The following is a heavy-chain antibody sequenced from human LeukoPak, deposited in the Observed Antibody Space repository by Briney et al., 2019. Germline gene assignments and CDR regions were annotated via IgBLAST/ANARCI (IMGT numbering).Heavy chain of an antibody. D-gene: IGHD3-22*01. CDR1: GFTFSSYS. J-gene: IGHJ4*02. CDR3: AKRGIYDSSGYYLSSSFDFDY. CDR2: ISSSSSTI. Sequence: GGSLRLSCAASGFTFSSYSMNWVRQAPGKGLEWVSYISSSSSTIYYADSVKGRFTISRDNAKNSLYLQMNSLRAEDTAVYYCAKRGIYDSSGYYLSSSFDFDYWGQGTLVTVSS. V-gene: IGHV3-48*01.